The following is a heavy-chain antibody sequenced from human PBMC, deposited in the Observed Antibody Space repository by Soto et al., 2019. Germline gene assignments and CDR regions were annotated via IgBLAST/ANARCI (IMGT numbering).Heavy chain of an antibody. J-gene: IGHJ4*02. CDR1: GFTFSSYA. CDR2: ISGSGGST. V-gene: IGHV3-23*01. Sequence: LRLSCAASGFTFSSYAMSWVRQAPGKGLEWVSAISGSGGSTYYADSVKGRFTISRDNSKNTLYLQMDSLRTEDTAVYYCAKSPNFYCSSYHCYKYYFDYWGQGTLVTVSS. CDR3: AKSPNFYCSSYHCYKYYFDY. D-gene: IGHD2-2*01.